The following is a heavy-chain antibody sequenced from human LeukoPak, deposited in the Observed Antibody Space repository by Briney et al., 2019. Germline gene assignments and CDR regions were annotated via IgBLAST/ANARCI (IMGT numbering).Heavy chain of an antibody. CDR1: GFTFSSYA. CDR3: AKSDYYDSSGYYYGSDY. CDR2: ISGSGGST. D-gene: IGHD3-22*01. Sequence: GGSLTLSCAASGFTFSSYAMTWVRQAPGKGLEWVSGISGSGGSTYYADSVKGRFTISRDNSKNTLYVQMNSLRAEDTAVYYCAKSDYYDSSGYYYGSDYWGQGTLVTVSS. V-gene: IGHV3-23*01. J-gene: IGHJ4*02.